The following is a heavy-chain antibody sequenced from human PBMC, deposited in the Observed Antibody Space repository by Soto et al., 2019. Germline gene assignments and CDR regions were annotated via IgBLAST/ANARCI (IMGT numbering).Heavy chain of an antibody. J-gene: IGHJ6*02. CDR1: GGSFSGYY. CDR2: INHSGST. D-gene: IGHD3-3*01. CDR3: ARVGVKDYYCGMDG. V-gene: IGHV4-34*01. Sequence: ETLSLTCAVYGGSFSGYYWSWTRQPPGKGLEWIGEINHSGSTNYNPSLKSRVTISVDTSKNQFSLKLSSVTAADTAVYYCARVGVKDYYCGMDGWGQGNTVTVSS.